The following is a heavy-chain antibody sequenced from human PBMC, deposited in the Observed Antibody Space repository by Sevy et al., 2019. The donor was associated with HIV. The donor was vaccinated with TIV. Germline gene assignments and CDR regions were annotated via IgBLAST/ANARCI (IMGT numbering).Heavy chain of an antibody. CDR1: GFAFSGYT. J-gene: IGHJ4*02. V-gene: IGHV3-48*01. D-gene: IGHD3-3*01. CDR2: VFTSGSFT. Sequence: GGSLRLSCAASGFAFSGYTMNWVRQAPGKGLEWVSFVFTSGSFTTYADSVKGRFTIPRDDAKNSLYLQMNGLRTDDTAVYYCVRDWSHAFDQWGQGILVTVSS. CDR3: VRDWSHAFDQ.